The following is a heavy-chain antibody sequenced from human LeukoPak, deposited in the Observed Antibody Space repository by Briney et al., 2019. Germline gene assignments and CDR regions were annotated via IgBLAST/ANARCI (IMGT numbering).Heavy chain of an antibody. Sequence: QPGRSPRLSCAASGFTFSSYWTHWVRHAPGKGLVWVSRINIDGSTTNYADSVKGRFTISRDNAKNTLYLEMDSLRAEDTAVYYCARGVSGSYGKFDYWGQGTLVTVSS. D-gene: IGHD1-26*01. J-gene: IGHJ4*02. CDR2: INIDGSTT. CDR1: GFTFSSYW. CDR3: ARGVSGSYGKFDY. V-gene: IGHV3-74*01.